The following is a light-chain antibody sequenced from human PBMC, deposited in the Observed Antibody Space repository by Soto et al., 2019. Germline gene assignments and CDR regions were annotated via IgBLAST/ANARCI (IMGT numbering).Light chain of an antibody. CDR1: QSVSSSY. J-gene: IGKJ1*01. CDR2: GGS. Sequence: DIVLTQSPGTLSLPPGERATLSCRASQSVSSSYLAWYQHKPDQAPRLLIYGGSSRATGIPDRFSGSGSGTDFTLTISRVEPEDFAVYYCQQYGSSPGTFGQGTKVDI. CDR3: QQYGSSPGT. V-gene: IGKV3-20*01.